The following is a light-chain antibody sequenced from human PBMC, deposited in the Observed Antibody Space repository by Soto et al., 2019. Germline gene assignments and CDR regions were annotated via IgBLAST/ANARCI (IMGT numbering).Light chain of an antibody. J-gene: IGKJ4*02. V-gene: IGKV3-15*01. CDR3: QQYNTWPNAT. CDR2: RAS. Sequence: IVMTQSPATLSVSLGERATLSCRASQSINSNLAWYQQKPGQAPRLLMFRASIRAAGFPARFGGSGSGTEFNITISSLQSDDSAVYYCQQYNTWPNATCGGGTKVDIK. CDR1: QSINSN.